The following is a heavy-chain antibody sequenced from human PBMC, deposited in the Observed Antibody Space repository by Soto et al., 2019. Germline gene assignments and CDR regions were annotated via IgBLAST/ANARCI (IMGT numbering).Heavy chain of an antibody. D-gene: IGHD6-19*01. CDR3: ARVLWEWLENWFDP. CDR1: GYTLTSDG. Sequence: ASVKGACKGAGYTLTSDGSSWGRQATGQGLEWMGWISAYNGNTNYAQKLQGRVTMTTDTSTSTAYMELRSLRSDDTAVYYCARVLWEWLENWFDPWGQGTLVTVSS. V-gene: IGHV1-18*01. J-gene: IGHJ5*02. CDR2: ISAYNGNT.